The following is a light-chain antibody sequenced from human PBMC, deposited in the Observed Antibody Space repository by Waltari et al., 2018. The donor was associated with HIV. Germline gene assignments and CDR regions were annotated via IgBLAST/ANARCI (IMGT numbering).Light chain of an antibody. V-gene: IGKV1-27*01. CDR1: RDISND. J-gene: IGKJ5*01. CDR3: QNYDRAPVA. CDR2: GAS. Sequence: DLPMSQAPSSLYPSVGDRVTITCRASRDISNDIAWYQQKSGEVPKLLIYGASTLRSVVSSRFRGSGSGTEYTLTINGLQPEDVASYYCQNYDRAPVAFGQGTRLEI.